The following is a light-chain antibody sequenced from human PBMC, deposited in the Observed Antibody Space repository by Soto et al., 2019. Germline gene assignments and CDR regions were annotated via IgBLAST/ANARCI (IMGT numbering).Light chain of an antibody. Sequence: EIVLTQSPGTLSLSPGERATFSCRASQSVSSNYLAWYQQKPGQAPRLLIYGASSRATGIPDRFSGSGSGTDFTLTISRLEPEDFAVYYCQQYGSSRETFGQGTKVDIK. J-gene: IGKJ1*01. CDR3: QQYGSSRET. CDR1: QSVSSNY. V-gene: IGKV3-20*01. CDR2: GAS.